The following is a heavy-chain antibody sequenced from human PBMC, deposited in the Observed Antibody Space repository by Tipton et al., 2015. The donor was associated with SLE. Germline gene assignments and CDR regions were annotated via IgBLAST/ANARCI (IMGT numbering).Heavy chain of an antibody. V-gene: IGHV4-34*01. Sequence: TLSLTCAVHGGSFSGHFWTWIRQPPGKGLEWIGEINHSGSANYSPSLKSRVTISVDTSKNQFSLKMSSVTAADTAVYYCARDVPYQYYYYLDVWGKGTTVTVSS. CDR3: ARDVPYQYYYYLDV. CDR1: GGSFSGHF. CDR2: INHSGSA. D-gene: IGHD2-2*01. J-gene: IGHJ6*03.